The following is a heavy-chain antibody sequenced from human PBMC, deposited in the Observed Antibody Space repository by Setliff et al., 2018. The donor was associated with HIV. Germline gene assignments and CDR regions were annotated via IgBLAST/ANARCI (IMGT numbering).Heavy chain of an antibody. CDR2: IYTRGNT. V-gene: IGHV4-61*02. CDR1: GGSVGSGSYY. CDR3: TRDLWGDDYYYNNMDV. Sequence: SETLSLTCSVSGGSVGSGSYYWSWIRQSPGKGLEWLGRIYTRGNTNYNPSLRSRVTMSVDTSKNQFSLKVTSVTAADTAVYYCTRDLWGDDYYYNNMDVWGKGTTVTVSS. D-gene: IGHD2-21*02. J-gene: IGHJ6*03.